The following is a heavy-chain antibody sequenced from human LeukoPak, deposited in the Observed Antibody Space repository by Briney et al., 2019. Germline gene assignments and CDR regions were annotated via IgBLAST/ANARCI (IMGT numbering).Heavy chain of an antibody. Sequence: GGSLRLSCAASGFTFSTYAMGWVRQAPGKGLEWVSTISGSGGSTDYADSVKGRFTIYRDNSKNTLYLQMNTLRAEDPAVYFCASDRNSNNWFYYWGQGTLVTVSS. CDR1: GFTFSTYA. CDR2: ISGSGGST. J-gene: IGHJ4*02. D-gene: IGHD2/OR15-2a*01. V-gene: IGHV3-23*01. CDR3: ASDRNSNNWFYY.